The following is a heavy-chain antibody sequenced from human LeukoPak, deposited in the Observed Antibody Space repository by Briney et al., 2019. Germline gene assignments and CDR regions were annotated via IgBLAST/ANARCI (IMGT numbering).Heavy chain of an antibody. V-gene: IGHV1-46*01. Sequence: ASAKVSCKASGYTFTSYYMHWVRQAPGQGLEWMGIINPSGGSTSYAQKFQGRVTMTRDTSTSTVYMELSSLRSEDTAVYYCARLSESIAAAGTYYYYYMDVWGKGTTVTVSS. D-gene: IGHD6-13*01. CDR3: ARLSESIAAAGTYYYYYMDV. J-gene: IGHJ6*03. CDR2: INPSGGST. CDR1: GYTFTSYY.